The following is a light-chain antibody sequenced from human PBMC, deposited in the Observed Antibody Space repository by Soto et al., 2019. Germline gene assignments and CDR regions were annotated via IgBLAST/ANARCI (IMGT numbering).Light chain of an antibody. V-gene: IGKV3-15*01. CDR2: GAS. CDR3: QIYNNWPPLT. CDR1: QSVGSN. Sequence: EIVLTQSPGTLSLSPGERATLSCRASQSVGSNLAWYQQTPGQAPRLLIYGASTRATGIPDRFSGSGSGTEFTLTISGLQSEDFAVYYCQIYNNWPPLTFGGGTKVDIK. J-gene: IGKJ4*01.